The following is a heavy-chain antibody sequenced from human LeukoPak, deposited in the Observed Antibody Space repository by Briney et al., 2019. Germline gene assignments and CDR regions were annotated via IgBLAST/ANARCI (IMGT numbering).Heavy chain of an antibody. CDR1: SGSISSYY. Sequence: PSETLSLTCTVSSGSISSYYWSWIRQPPGKGLEWIGYIYYSGSTNYNPSLNSRVTISVDTSKNQFSLKLSSVTAADTAVYYCARSRTHAAVAGIENWGQGTLVTVSS. J-gene: IGHJ4*02. D-gene: IGHD6-19*01. CDR3: ARSRTHAAVAGIEN. V-gene: IGHV4-59*08. CDR2: IYYSGST.